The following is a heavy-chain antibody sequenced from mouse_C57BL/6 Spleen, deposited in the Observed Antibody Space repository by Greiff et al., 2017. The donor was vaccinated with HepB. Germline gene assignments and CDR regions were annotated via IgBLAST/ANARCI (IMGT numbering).Heavy chain of an antibody. CDR3: ARSGTTTVVNYFDY. CDR1: GYTFTSYG. J-gene: IGHJ2*01. Sequence: VQVVESGAELARPGASVKLSCKASGYTFTSYGISWVKQRTGQGLEWIGEIYPRSGNTYYNEKFKGKATLTADKSSSTAYMELRSLTSEDSAVYFCARSGTTTVVNYFDYCGQGTTLTVSS. V-gene: IGHV1-81*01. D-gene: IGHD1-1*01. CDR2: IYPRSGNT.